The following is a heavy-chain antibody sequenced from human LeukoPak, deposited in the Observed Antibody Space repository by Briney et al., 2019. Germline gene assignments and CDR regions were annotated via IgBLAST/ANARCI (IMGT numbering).Heavy chain of an antibody. CDR3: ARGGVPYSSSWYQNDY. V-gene: IGHV1-18*01. CDR1: GYTFTSYG. CDR2: ISAYNGNA. Sequence: GASVKVSCKASGYTFTSYGISWVRQAPGQGLEWMGWISAYNGNANYAQKLQGRVTMTTDTSTSTAYMELRSLRSDDTAVYYCARGGVPYSSSWYQNDYWGQGTLVTVSS. J-gene: IGHJ4*02. D-gene: IGHD6-13*01.